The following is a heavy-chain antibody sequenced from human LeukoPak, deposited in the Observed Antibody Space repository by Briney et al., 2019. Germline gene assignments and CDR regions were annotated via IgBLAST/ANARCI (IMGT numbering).Heavy chain of an antibody. J-gene: IGHJ5*02. CDR2: IYPGASDT. Sequence: PGESPHISCQGSGYSFTSYWIGRVRPMPGNGLGGMGIIYPGASDTRYSPSFQGQVTISADKSISTAYLQWSSLKASDTAMYYCAEGYCSGGSCYWFDPWGQGTLVTVSS. D-gene: IGHD2-15*01. CDR1: GYSFTSYW. V-gene: IGHV5-51*03. CDR3: AEGYCSGGSCYWFDP.